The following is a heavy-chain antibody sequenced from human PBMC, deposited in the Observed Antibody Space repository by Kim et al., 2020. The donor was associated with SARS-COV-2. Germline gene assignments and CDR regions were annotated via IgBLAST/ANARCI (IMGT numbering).Heavy chain of an antibody. Sequence: GGSLRLSCAASGFTFSSYGMHWVRQAPGKGLEWVAVISYDGSNKYYADSVKGRFTISRDNSKNTLYLQMNSLRAEDTAVYYCAKERATVIVEGDFDFWG. CDR1: GFTFSSYG. V-gene: IGHV3-30*18. D-gene: IGHD3-22*01. CDR3: AKERATVIVEGDFDF. CDR2: ISYDGSNK. J-gene: IGHJ4*01.